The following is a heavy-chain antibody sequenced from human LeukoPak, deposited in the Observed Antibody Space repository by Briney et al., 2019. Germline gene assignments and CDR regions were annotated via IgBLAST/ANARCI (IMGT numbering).Heavy chain of an antibody. CDR2: IIPIFGTA. V-gene: IGHV1-69*13. J-gene: IGHJ4*02. CDR3: ARDSREYCSSTSCYIALDY. CDR1: GGTFSSYA. Sequence: SVKVSCKASGGTFSSYAISWVRQAPGQGLEWMGGIIPIFGTANYAQKFQGRVTITADESTSTAYMELSSLRSEDTAVYYCARDSREYCSSTSCYIALDYWGQGTLVTVSS. D-gene: IGHD2-2*02.